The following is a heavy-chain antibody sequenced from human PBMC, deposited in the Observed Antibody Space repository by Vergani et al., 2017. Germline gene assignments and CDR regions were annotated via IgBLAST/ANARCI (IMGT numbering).Heavy chain of an antibody. CDR2: VSHSGDT. V-gene: IGHV4-34*11. D-gene: IGHD3-22*01. CDR3: ARRSSSYYFDI. J-gene: IGHJ5*02. CDR1: GGSLSGYN. Sequence: QVQLQQWGPGLLKPSETLSLTCAVYGGSLSGYNWGWIRQPPGKGLEWISSVSHSGDTYFNPSLKGRVSISMDTSKNYFFLTLSSVTAADTAMYYCARRSSSYYFDIWGQGVLITVSS.